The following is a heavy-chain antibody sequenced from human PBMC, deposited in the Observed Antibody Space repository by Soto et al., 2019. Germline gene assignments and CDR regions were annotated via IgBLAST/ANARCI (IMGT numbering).Heavy chain of an antibody. J-gene: IGHJ4*02. CDR3: ARLGSGLDY. Sequence: XXSLRLSCAASGFTFSTHAMHWVRQAPGKGLETAXAISRXRDRTFNANSXXGRFTISXXNSKTTLYLQMGSLRAEDMAVYYCARLGSGLDYWGQGTLVTASS. V-gene: IGHV3-64*01. D-gene: IGHD3-3*01. CDR2: ISRXRDRT. CDR1: GFTFSTHA.